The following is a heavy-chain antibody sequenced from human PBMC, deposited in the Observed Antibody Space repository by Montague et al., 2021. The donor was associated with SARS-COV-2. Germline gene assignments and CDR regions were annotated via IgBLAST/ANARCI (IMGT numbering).Heavy chain of an antibody. Sequence: SETLSLTCTVSGGSINSSSYYWGWIRQSPGKGLEWIESIYYSGSTYHSPSLKSRVTMSVDTSKNQFSLKLSSVTAADTAFYYCVRHPHYDGLNGPPDFWDQGTLVTVSS. CDR3: VRHPHYDGLNGPPDF. V-gene: IGHV4-39*01. J-gene: IGHJ4*02. D-gene: IGHD3-9*01. CDR2: IYYSGST. CDR1: GGSINSSSYY.